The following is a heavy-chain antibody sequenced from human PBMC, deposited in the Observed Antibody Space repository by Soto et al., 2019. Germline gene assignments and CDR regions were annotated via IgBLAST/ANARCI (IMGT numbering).Heavy chain of an antibody. D-gene: IGHD6-19*01. CDR2: ISSSGSTI. Sequence: QVQLVESGGGLVKPGGSLRLSCAASGFTFSDYYMSWIRQAPGKGLEWVSYISSSGSTIYYAYSVKGRFTISRDNAKNSLYLHMNSPRAEDTAVYYCARAHPAVAGTSSLYGYWGQGTLVTVSS. J-gene: IGHJ4*02. CDR1: GFTFSDYY. CDR3: ARAHPAVAGTSSLYGY. V-gene: IGHV3-11*01.